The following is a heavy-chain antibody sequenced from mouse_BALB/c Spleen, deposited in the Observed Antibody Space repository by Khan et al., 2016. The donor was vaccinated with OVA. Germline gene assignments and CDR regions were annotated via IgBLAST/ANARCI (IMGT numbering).Heavy chain of an antibody. J-gene: IGHJ3*01. D-gene: IGHD2-4*01. CDR1: GFSLTTYG. Sequence: VQPSQSLSITCTVSGFSLTTYGVHWVRQSPGKGLEWLGVIWSGGSTDYSAAFISRLSISKDNSKSQVFFKMNSLQANDIAIYYCARNYDYNEGLAYGGQGTLVTVSA. CDR2: IWSGGST. V-gene: IGHV2-2*02. CDR3: ARNYDYNEGLAY.